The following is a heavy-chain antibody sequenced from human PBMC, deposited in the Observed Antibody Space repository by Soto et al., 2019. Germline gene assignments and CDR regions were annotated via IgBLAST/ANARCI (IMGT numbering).Heavy chain of an antibody. CDR3: ARGLIAAAMDV. Sequence: ASVKVSCKASGYTFSSYGSNWVRQAPGQGLEWMGWISAYSGNTNYAQNLQGRVTMTTDTSTSTAYMELRSLRSDDTAVYYCARGLIAAAMDVWGKGTTVTVSS. J-gene: IGHJ6*04. CDR2: ISAYSGNT. CDR1: GYTFSSYG. D-gene: IGHD6-13*01. V-gene: IGHV1-18*04.